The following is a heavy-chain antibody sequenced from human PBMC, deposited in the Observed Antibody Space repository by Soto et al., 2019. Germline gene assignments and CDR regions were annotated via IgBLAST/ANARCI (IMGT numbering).Heavy chain of an antibody. D-gene: IGHD4-17*01. CDR2: IYTSGST. V-gene: IGHV4-4*07. CDR1: GGSISSYY. J-gene: IGHJ4*02. Sequence: SETLSLTCTVSGGSISSYYWSWIRQPAGKGLEWIGRIYTSGSTNYNPSLKSRVTMSVDTSRNQFSLKLSSVTAADTAVYYCATSVTTGDYFDYWGQGTLVTVSS. CDR3: ATSVTTGDYFDY.